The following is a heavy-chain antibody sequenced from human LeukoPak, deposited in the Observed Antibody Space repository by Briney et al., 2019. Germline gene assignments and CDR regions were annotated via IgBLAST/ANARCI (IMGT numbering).Heavy chain of an antibody. D-gene: IGHD3-9*01. CDR1: GGSISSSSYY. CDR2: IYYSGST. CDR3: ASRPNYDILTGQYYFDY. V-gene: IGHV4-39*01. Sequence: PSETLSLTCTVSGGSISSSSYYWGWIRQPPGKGLEWIGSIYYSGSTYYNPSLKSRVTISVDTSKNQFSLKLTSVTAADTAVYYCASRPNYDILTGQYYFDYWGQGTLVTVSS. J-gene: IGHJ4*02.